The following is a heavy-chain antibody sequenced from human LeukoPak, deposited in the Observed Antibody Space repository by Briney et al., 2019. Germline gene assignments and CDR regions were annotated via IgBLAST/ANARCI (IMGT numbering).Heavy chain of an antibody. D-gene: IGHD3-22*01. CDR3: ARGRGDYYDSSGYYDY. CDR2: ISAYNGNT. CDR1: GYTFTSYG. J-gene: IGHJ4*02. Sequence: ASVKVSCKASGYTFTSYGISWVRQAPGQGLEWMGWISAYNGNTNYAQKLQGGVTMTTDTSTSTAYMELRSLRSDDTAVYYCARGRGDYYDSSGYYDYWGQGTLVTVSS. V-gene: IGHV1-18*01.